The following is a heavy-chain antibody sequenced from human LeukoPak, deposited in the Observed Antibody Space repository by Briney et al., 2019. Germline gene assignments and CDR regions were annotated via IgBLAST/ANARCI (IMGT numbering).Heavy chain of an antibody. CDR2: ISSSSSYI. CDR3: AREGSGYDPLFDY. D-gene: IGHD5-12*01. J-gene: IGHJ4*02. Sequence: GGSLRLSCAASGFTFSSYSMNWVRQAPGKGLEWVSSISSSSSYIYYADSVKGRFTISRDNAKNSLYLQMNSLRAEETAVYYCAREGSGYDPLFDYWGQGTLVTVSS. CDR1: GFTFSSYS. V-gene: IGHV3-21*01.